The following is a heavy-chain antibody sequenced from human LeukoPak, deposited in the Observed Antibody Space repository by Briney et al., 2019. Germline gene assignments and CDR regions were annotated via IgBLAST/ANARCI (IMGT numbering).Heavy chain of an antibody. CDR3: ARGRKYSYGTYYYGLDV. CDR2: IWYDGSNK. D-gene: IGHD5-18*01. J-gene: IGHJ6*02. CDR1: GFTFSSYG. V-gene: IGHV3-33*01. Sequence: GGSLRLSCAASGFTFSSYGMHWVRQAPGKGLEWVAVIWYDGSNKYYADSVKGRFTISRDNSKNTLYLQMNSLRAEDTAVYYCARGRKYSYGTYYYGLDVWGQGTTVTVCS.